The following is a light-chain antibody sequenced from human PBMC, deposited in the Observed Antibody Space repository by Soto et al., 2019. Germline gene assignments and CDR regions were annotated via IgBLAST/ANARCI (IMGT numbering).Light chain of an antibody. CDR2: DVS. V-gene: IGLV2-11*01. Sequence: QSVLTQPRSVSGSPGQSVTISCTGTNSYIGNYNYVSWYQQHPGKAPKVMIYDVSKRPSGVPDRFSGSKSGNTASLTISGLQDEDEADYYCQSYDISLSGSGVFGGGTKLTVL. J-gene: IGLJ3*02. CDR1: NSYIGNYNY. CDR3: QSYDISLSGSGV.